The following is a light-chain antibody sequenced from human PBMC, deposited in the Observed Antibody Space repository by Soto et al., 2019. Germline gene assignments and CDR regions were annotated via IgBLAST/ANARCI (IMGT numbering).Light chain of an antibody. CDR1: QGISTY. Sequence: EIQMTQSPSSVSASVGDRVTITCRASQGISTYLNWYQQKPGKAPRLLIYAASSVQTGVPPRFSGSASGTDFTLTISSLRPEDIATYFCQQSYSAPPWTFGQGTKVDIK. J-gene: IGKJ1*01. CDR2: AAS. CDR3: QQSYSAPPWT. V-gene: IGKV1-39*01.